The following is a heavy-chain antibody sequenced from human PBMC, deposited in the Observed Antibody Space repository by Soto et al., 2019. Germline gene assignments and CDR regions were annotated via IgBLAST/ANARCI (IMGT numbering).Heavy chain of an antibody. CDR1: GYTFTSYD. D-gene: IGHD4-4*01. CDR3: ARTVEIPYYHGMDV. CDR2: MNPNTGNT. J-gene: IGHJ6*02. Sequence: SLKVSCKASGYTFTSYDFNWVRQATGQGLEWMGWMNPNTGNTGYAEKFQGRVTMTRDTSISTAYMELSSLRSEDTAVYYCARTVEIPYYHGMDVWGQGTTVNVS. V-gene: IGHV1-8*01.